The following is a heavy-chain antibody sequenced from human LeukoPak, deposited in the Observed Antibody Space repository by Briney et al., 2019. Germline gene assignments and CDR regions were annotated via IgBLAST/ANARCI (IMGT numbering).Heavy chain of an antibody. CDR1: GGTFSSYA. CDR3: ARGNRQLWLIPLRY. V-gene: IGHV1-69*13. Sequence: GASVNVSCKASGGTFSSYAISWVRQAPGQGLEWMGGIIPIFGTANYAQKFQGRVTITADESTSTAYMELSSLRSEDTAVYYCARGNRQLWLIPLRYWGQGTLVTVSS. J-gene: IGHJ4*02. CDR2: IIPIFGTA. D-gene: IGHD5-18*01.